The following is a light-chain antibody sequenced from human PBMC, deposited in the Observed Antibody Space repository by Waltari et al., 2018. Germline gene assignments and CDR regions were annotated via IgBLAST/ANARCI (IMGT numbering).Light chain of an antibody. CDR2: GTS. CDR3: QHYVSLPVT. V-gene: IGKV3-20*01. J-gene: IGKJ1*01. CDR1: QSTGSS. Sequence: EIVLTQSPGTLSLSPGERATLSFSASQSTGSSLAWYQQKPGQPPRLLIYGTSNRATGIPDRFSGGGSATDFSLTISRLEPEDVAMYYCQHYVSLPVTFGQGTKVEIK.